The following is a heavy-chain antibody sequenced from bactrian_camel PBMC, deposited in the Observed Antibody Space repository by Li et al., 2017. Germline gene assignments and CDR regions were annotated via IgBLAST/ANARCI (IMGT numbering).Heavy chain of an antibody. V-gene: IGHV3S1*01. D-gene: IGHD7*01. CDR1: GFTFGSVC. CDR2: FSPNGRT. Sequence: HVQLVESGGGLVQPGGSLRLSCAASGFTFGSVCVGWFRQAPGKEREGTAEFSPNGRTRYHDSVKGRFTIAQDNAKNTLYLQMNSLKPEDTAVYYCAAEPGRDIALVVGSVGVPDFTYKGQGTQVTVS. J-gene: IGHJ4*01.